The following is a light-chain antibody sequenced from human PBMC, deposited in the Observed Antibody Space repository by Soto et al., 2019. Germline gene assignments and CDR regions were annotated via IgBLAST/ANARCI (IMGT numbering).Light chain of an antibody. Sequence: QSVLTQPASVSGSPGQSITISCTGTSRDVGGYNYVSWHQQHPCKAPKVIITEVSNRPSGVSNRFSGSKSGNTAYLTISGLQAEDDADYYCSSYVNYNTFVVFGGGTKLTVL. CDR3: SSYVNYNTFVV. CDR2: EVS. J-gene: IGLJ2*01. V-gene: IGLV2-14*01. CDR1: SRDVGGYNY.